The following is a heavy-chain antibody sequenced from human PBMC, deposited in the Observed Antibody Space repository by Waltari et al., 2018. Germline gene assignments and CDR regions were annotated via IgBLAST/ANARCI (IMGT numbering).Heavy chain of an antibody. V-gene: IGHV4-59*13. CDR2: IYYSGST. CDR3: ARGGHYDILMDY. J-gene: IGHJ4*02. CDR1: GGAISSDY. Sequence: QVQLQESGPGLVKPSETLSPTCTVSGGAISSDYWSWIRQPPGKGLEWIGYIYYSGSTNYNPSLKSRVTISVDTSKNQFSLKLSSVTAADTAVYYCARGGHYDILMDYWGQGTLVTVSS. D-gene: IGHD3-9*01.